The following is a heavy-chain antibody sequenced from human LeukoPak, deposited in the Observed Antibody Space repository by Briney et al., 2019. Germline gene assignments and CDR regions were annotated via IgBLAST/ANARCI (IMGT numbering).Heavy chain of an antibody. CDR1: GGSISSGGYY. CDR3: ARDLSSGWPYQWSYFDY. Sequence: SEPLSLTCTVSGGSISSGGYYWSWIRQHPGKGLEWIGYIYYSGSTYYNPSLKSRVTISVDKSKNQFSLKLSSVTAADTAVYYCARDLSSGWPYQWSYFDYWGQGTLVTVSS. CDR2: IYYSGST. J-gene: IGHJ4*02. D-gene: IGHD6-19*01. V-gene: IGHV4-31*03.